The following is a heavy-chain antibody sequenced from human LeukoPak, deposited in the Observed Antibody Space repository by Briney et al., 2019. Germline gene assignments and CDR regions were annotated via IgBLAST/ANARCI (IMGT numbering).Heavy chain of an antibody. Sequence: GGSLRLSCTASGFTSSTYSMNWVRQALGKGLEWLSYISDSGSKIFYADSVRGRFTISRDNSKNSLFLQMNSLRAEDTAMFYCARGPYGDYIDAFDIWGQGTMVTVSS. V-gene: IGHV3-48*01. CDR3: ARGPYGDYIDAFDI. CDR2: ISDSGSKI. CDR1: GFTSSTYS. J-gene: IGHJ3*02. D-gene: IGHD4-17*01.